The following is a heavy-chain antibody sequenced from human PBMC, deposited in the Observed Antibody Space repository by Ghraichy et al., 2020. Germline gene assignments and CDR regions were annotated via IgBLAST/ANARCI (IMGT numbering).Heavy chain of an antibody. V-gene: IGHV4-34*01. J-gene: IGHJ4*02. D-gene: IGHD3-10*01. CDR1: GGSFSGYY. CDR2: IKHSGST. CDR3: ARVVVRGVIKN. Sequence: SETLSLTCAVYGGSFSGYYWSWIRQPPGKGLEWIGEIKHSGSTNYNPSLKSRVTISVDTSKNQFSLKLSSVTAADTAVYYCARVVVRGVIKNWGQGTLVNVSS.